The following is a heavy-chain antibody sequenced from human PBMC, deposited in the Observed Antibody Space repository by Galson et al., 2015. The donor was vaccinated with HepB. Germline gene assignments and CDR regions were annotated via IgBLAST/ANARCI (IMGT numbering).Heavy chain of an antibody. CDR2: ISGSGAGT. D-gene: IGHD2-15*01. CDR3: AKGRDIVVVVAAYDN. CDR1: GFTFSSYA. V-gene: IGHV3-23*01. Sequence: SLRLSCAASGFTFSSYAMSWVRQAPGKGLEWVSGISGSGAGTYYADSVKGRFIISRDNSKNTLYLEMNSLRGENTAVYYCAKGRDIVVVVAAYDNWGQGTLVTVSS. J-gene: IGHJ4*02.